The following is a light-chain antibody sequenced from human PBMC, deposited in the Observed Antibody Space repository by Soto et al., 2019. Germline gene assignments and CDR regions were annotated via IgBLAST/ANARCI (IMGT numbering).Light chain of an antibody. V-gene: IGKV3-15*01. J-gene: IGKJ1*01. CDR1: QSVSSN. Sequence: EVVVTQSPATLSVSPGERATLSCRASQSVSSNLAWYQQKPGQAPRLLIYGASTRATGIPARFSGSVSGTDFTLIISGLEPEDFAVYYCQQYGTSPATFGQGTKV. CDR3: QQYGTSPAT. CDR2: GAS.